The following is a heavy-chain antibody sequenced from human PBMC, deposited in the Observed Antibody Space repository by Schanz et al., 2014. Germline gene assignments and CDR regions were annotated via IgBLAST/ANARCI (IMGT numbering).Heavy chain of an antibody. CDR1: GYPFTSDD. CDR2: MNPNSGHT. J-gene: IGHJ6*03. Sequence: QVQLVQSGAEVKKPGASVKVSCRASGYPFTSDDITWVRQAPGQGLEWMGWMNPNSGHTGYPRKFQDRVTMTRNTSKNTAYMELNSLTSEDTAVYYCARVSMEFERGKSYYYYMDVWGRGTTVTVSS. CDR3: ARVSMEFERGKSYYYYMDV. D-gene: IGHD3-10*01. V-gene: IGHV1-8*01.